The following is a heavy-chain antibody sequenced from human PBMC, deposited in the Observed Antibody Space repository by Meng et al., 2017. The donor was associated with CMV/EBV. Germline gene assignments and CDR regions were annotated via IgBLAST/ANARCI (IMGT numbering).Heavy chain of an antibody. J-gene: IGHJ4*02. Sequence: SETLSLTCTVSGGSISSSGYYWSWIRQPPGKGLEWIGEINHSGSTNYNPSLKSRVTISVDTSKNQFSLKLSSVTAADTAVYYCARGRSGYCSGGSCYSDYWGQGTLVTVSS. CDR1: GGSISSSGYY. CDR3: ARGRSGYCSGGSCYSDY. D-gene: IGHD2-15*01. V-gene: IGHV4-39*07. CDR2: INHSGST.